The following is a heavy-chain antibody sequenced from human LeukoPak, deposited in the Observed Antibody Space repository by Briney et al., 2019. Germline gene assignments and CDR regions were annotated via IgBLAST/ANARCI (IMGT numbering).Heavy chain of an antibody. CDR3: ARDSGTTGEVKFDP. D-gene: IGHD3-10*01. CDR1: GGSISNYY. J-gene: IGHJ5*02. CDR2: IYSRVT. V-gene: IGHV4-4*07. Sequence: SETLSLTCTVSGGSISNYYLSWIRQPAGKGLEWIGRIYSRVTTYNPSLKSRVTMSADTSRNHVSLTLDSVTAADTAVYYCARDSGTTGEVKFDPWGQGTLVTVSS.